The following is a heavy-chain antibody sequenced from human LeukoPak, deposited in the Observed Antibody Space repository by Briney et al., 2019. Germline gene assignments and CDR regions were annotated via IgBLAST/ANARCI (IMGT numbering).Heavy chain of an antibody. CDR2: INAGNGDT. J-gene: IGHJ4*02. CDR3: ARDSGEYYFDY. D-gene: IGHD2-15*01. V-gene: IGHV1-3*01. Sequence: ASVKVSCKASGYTFTRYAMHWVRQAPGQRLEWMGWINAGNGDTKYSQKFQGRVTITRDTSASTTYMELSSLRSEDTAVYYCARDSGEYYFDYWGQGTLVTVSS. CDR1: GYTFTRYA.